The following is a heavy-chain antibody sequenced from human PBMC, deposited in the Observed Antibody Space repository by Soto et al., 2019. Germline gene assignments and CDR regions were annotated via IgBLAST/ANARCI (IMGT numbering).Heavy chain of an antibody. Sequence: PSETLSLTCTVSGGSISSGDYYWSWIRQPPGKGLEWVGYIYYSGTTYYNPSPKSRVTISVDTSKNQFSLKLSSVTAADTAVYYCARDFMVRGVSVGFDYWGQGTLVTVSS. V-gene: IGHV4-30-4*01. CDR2: IYYSGTT. CDR3: ARDFMVRGVSVGFDY. CDR1: GGSISSGDYY. D-gene: IGHD3-10*01. J-gene: IGHJ4*02.